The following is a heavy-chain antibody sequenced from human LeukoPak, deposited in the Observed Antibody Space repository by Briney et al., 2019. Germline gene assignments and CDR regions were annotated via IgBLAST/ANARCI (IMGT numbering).Heavy chain of an antibody. CDR3: ATESRKSWNYLVDYMDV. CDR2: FDPEDGET. Sequence: GPSVKVSCKVSGYTLTELSMHWVRQAPGKGLEWMGGFDPEDGETIYAQKFQGRVTMTEDTSTDTAYMELSSLRSEDTAVCYCATESRKSWNYLVDYMDVWGKGTTVTVSS. V-gene: IGHV1-24*01. J-gene: IGHJ6*03. CDR1: GYTLTELS. D-gene: IGHD1-7*01.